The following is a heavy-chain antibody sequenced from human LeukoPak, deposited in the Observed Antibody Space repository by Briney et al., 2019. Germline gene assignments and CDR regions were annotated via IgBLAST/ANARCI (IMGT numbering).Heavy chain of an antibody. Sequence: TSVKVSCKGAGYTFTGYYMHLRRQGPAQGLGLKGYTNPNSGGTNYAHKFQGRVTMTRDTSISTAYMELSRLRSDDTAVYYCARETLAVAGTEDAFDIWGQGTMVTVSA. CDR3: ARETLAVAGTEDAFDI. CDR1: GYTFTGYY. J-gene: IGHJ3*02. V-gene: IGHV1-2*02. CDR2: TNPNSGGT. D-gene: IGHD6-19*01.